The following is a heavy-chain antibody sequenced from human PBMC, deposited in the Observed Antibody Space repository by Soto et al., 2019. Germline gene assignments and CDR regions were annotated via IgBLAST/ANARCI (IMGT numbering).Heavy chain of an antibody. CDR2: IIPIFGTA. CDR1: GGTFSSYT. J-gene: IGHJ4*02. D-gene: IGHD3-16*01. V-gene: IGHV1-69*01. Sequence: SVKVSCKASGGTFSSYTISWVRQAPGQGLEWMGGIIPIFGTANYAQKFQGRVTITADESTSTAYMELSSLRSEDTAVYYCAIFRGGYVYRNDYWGQGTLVTVSS. CDR3: AIFRGGYVYRNDY.